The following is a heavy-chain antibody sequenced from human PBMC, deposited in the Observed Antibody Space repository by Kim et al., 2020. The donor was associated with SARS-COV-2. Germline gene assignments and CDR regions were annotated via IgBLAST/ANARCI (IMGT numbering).Heavy chain of an antibody. J-gene: IGHJ4*02. CDR3: AKDLGDGYNSGGVDY. V-gene: IGHV3-30*18. Sequence: GGSLRLSCAASGFSFRICGMHWVRQAPGKGLEWVAGISYDGNKNYYADSVKGRFTVSRDNSKNTLYLRMNSLGAEDTAVYYCAKDLGDGYNSGGVDYWGQGTLVPVST. CDR1: GFSFRICG. D-gene: IGHD5-12*01. CDR2: ISYDGNKN.